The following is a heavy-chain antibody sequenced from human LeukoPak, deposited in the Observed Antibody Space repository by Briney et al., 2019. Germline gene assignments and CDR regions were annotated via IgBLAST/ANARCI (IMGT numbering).Heavy chain of an antibody. Sequence: PGRSLRLSCAASGFTFSSYAMHWVRQAPGKGLEWVSDISYDGNNKYYADSVKGRFTISRDNSKNTLYLQKNSLIPEDTAVYYCAREMNNGSWGSLDYWGQGTLVTVSS. CDR3: AREMNNGSWGSLDY. CDR2: ISYDGNNK. V-gene: IGHV3-30-3*01. J-gene: IGHJ4*02. D-gene: IGHD1-26*01. CDR1: GFTFSSYA.